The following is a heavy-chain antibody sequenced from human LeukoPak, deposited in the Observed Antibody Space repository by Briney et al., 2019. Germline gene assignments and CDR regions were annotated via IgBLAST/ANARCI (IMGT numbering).Heavy chain of an antibody. J-gene: IGHJ4*02. Sequence: PGGSLRLSCAASGFTFSSYGMHWVRQAPGKGLEWVAFIRYDGSNKYYADSVKGRFTISRDNSKNTLYLQMNSLRAEDTAVYYCAKVGKNYYDSSRYWGQGTLVTVSS. V-gene: IGHV3-30*02. CDR2: IRYDGSNK. CDR3: AKVGKNYYDSSRY. D-gene: IGHD3-22*01. CDR1: GFTFSSYG.